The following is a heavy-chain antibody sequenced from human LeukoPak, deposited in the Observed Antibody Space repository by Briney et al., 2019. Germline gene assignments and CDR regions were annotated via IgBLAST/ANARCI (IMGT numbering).Heavy chain of an antibody. CDR3: ARVGDSSGYYTLDY. CDR2: INPNSGGT. CDR1: GYTFTGYY. D-gene: IGHD3-22*01. Sequence: ASVKVSCKASGYTFTGYYMHWVRQVPGQGLEWMGWINPNSGGTNYAQKFQGWVTMTRDTSISTAYIELSRLRSDDTAVYYCARVGDSSGYYTLDYWGQGTLVTVSS. V-gene: IGHV1-2*04. J-gene: IGHJ4*02.